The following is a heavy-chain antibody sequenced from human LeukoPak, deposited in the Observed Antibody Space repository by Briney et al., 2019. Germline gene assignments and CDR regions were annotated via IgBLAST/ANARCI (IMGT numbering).Heavy chain of an antibody. Sequence: PSETLSLTCAVSGGSISSGGYSWSWIRQPPGKGLEWIGYIYHSGSTYYNPSLKSRVTISVDTSKNQFSLKLRSVTAADTAVYYCARDPLGAPDYWGQGTLVTVSS. CDR3: ARDPLGAPDY. V-gene: IGHV4-30-2*01. D-gene: IGHD1-26*01. CDR2: IYHSGST. CDR1: GGSISSGGYS. J-gene: IGHJ4*02.